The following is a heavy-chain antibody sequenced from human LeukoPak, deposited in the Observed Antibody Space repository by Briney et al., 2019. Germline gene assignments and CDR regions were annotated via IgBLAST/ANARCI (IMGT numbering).Heavy chain of an antibody. J-gene: IGHJ4*02. V-gene: IGHV3-15*01. CDR2: IKSKTDGGTT. CDR1: GFTFSNAW. CDR3: TTDLGSGWRLYYFDY. D-gene: IGHD6-19*01. Sequence: PGGSLRLSCAASGFTFSNAWMSWARQAPGKGLEWVGRIKSKTDGGTTDYAAPVKGRFTISRDDSKNTLYLQMNSLKTEDTAVYYCTTDLGSGWRLYYFDYWGQGTLVTVSS.